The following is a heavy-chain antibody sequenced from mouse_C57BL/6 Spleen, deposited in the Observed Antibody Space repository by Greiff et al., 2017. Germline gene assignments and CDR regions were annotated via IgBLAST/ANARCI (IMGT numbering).Heavy chain of an antibody. D-gene: IGHD2-5*01. Sequence: EVMLVESGGGLVKPGGSLKLSCAASGFTFSDYGMHWVRQAPEKGLEWVAYISSGSSTIYYADTVKGRFTISRDNAKNTLFLQMTSLRSEDTAMYYCANSNYEAWVAYWSQGTLGTFSA. CDR2: ISSGSSTI. V-gene: IGHV5-17*01. CDR1: GFTFSDYG. J-gene: IGHJ3*01. CDR3: ANSNYEAWVAY.